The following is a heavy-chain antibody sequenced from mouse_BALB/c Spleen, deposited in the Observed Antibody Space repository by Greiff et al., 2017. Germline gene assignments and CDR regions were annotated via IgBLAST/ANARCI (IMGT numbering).Heavy chain of an antibody. CDR3: TRWGTTAY. D-gene: IGHD1-1*01. V-gene: IGHV1S22*01. CDR1: GYTFTSYW. J-gene: IGHJ3*01. Sequence: LQQPGSELVRPGASVKLSCKASGYTFTSYWMHWVKQRPGQGLEWIGNIYPGSGSTNYDEKFKSKATLTVDTSSSTAYMQLSSLTSEDSAVYYCTRWGTTAYWGQGTLVTVAA. CDR2: IYPGSGST.